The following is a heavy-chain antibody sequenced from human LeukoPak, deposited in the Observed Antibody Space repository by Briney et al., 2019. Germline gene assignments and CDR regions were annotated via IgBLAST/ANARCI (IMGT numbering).Heavy chain of an antibody. V-gene: IGHV3-7*01. CDR2: IKPDGSEK. CDR1: GFTFSTYG. CDR3: ARGSWTAAGY. Sequence: GGSLRLSCAASGFTFSTYGMIWVRQAPGKGLEWVASIKPDGSEKYYVDSVKGRFTISRDNAKNSLYLQMNSLRVEDTAVYYCARGSWTAAGYWGQGTLVTVPS. D-gene: IGHD6-13*01. J-gene: IGHJ4*02.